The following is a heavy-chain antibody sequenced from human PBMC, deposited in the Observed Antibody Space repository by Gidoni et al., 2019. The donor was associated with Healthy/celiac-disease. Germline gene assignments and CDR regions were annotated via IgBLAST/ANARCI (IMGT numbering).Heavy chain of an antibody. CDR2: ISGSGGST. CDR3: AKLETRRLQPSFFDY. D-gene: IGHD1-1*01. Sequence: EVQLLESVGGLVQPGGSLRLSCAASGFTFSSYAMSWVRQAPGKGLEWVSAISGSGGSTYYADSVKGRFTISRDNSKNTLYLQMNSLGAEDTAVYYCAKLETRRLQPSFFDYWGQGTLVTVSS. J-gene: IGHJ4*02. V-gene: IGHV3-23*01. CDR1: GFTFSSYA.